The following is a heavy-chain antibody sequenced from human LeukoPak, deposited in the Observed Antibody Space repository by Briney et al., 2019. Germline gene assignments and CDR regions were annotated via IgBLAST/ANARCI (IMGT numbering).Heavy chain of an antibody. CDR1: GFTVSSNY. CDR3: AKTIRDYGLTYFDY. J-gene: IGHJ4*02. Sequence: PGGSLRLSCAASGFTVSSNYMSWVRQAPGKGLEWVSVIYSGGSTYYADSVRGRFTISRDNSKNTQYLQMNSLRAEDTAIYYCAKTIRDYGLTYFDYWGQGTLVPVSS. CDR2: IYSGGST. D-gene: IGHD3-10*01. V-gene: IGHV3-53*01.